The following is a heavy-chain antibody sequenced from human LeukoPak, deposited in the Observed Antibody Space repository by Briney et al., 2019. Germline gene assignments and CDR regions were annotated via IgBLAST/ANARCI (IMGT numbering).Heavy chain of an antibody. Sequence: SETLSLTCSVSGGSISSGPYFWSWIRQSPGQGLEWIGRIYTSGSTNYNPSLKSRVTISVDTSKNQFSLKLSSVTAADTAVYYGGRVFGSGYYPGRGGWGGAFDIWGQGTMVTVSS. CDR2: IYTSGST. CDR3: GRVFGSGYYPGRGGWGGAFDI. D-gene: IGHD3-3*01. J-gene: IGHJ3*02. CDR1: GGSISSGPYF. V-gene: IGHV4-61*02.